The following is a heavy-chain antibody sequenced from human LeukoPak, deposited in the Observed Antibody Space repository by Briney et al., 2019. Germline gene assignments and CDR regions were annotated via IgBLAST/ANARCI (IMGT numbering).Heavy chain of an antibody. V-gene: IGHV4-39*07. CDR1: GGSISSSSYY. CDR2: IYYSGST. D-gene: IGHD5-12*01. Sequence: SETLSLTCTVSGGSISSSSYYWGWIRQPPGKGLEWIGSIYYSGSTYYNPSLKSRVTISVDTSKNQFSLKLSSVTAADTAVYYCARGRGYDYNPHFDYWGQGTLVTVSS. CDR3: ARGRGYDYNPHFDY. J-gene: IGHJ4*02.